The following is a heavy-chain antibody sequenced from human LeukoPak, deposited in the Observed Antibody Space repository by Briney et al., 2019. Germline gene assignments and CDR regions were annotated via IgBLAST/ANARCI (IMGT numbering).Heavy chain of an antibody. CDR1: GYSFISYW. CDR2: IYPGDSDT. CDR3: ARQAYGSHFDAFDI. Sequence: GESLKISCKGSGYSFISYWIAWVRQMPGKGLEWMGIIYPGDSDTRYSPSFQGQVTISADKSIDTAYLQWSSLKASDTAMYYCARQAYGSHFDAFDIWGQGTMVTVSS. J-gene: IGHJ3*02. D-gene: IGHD3-22*01. V-gene: IGHV5-51*01.